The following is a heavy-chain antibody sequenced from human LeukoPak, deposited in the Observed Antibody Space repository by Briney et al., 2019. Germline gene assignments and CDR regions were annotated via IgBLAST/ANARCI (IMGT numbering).Heavy chain of an antibody. CDR3: ARDNRPGYSSSWNGRKPDAFDI. V-gene: IGHV3-30-3*01. J-gene: IGHJ3*02. D-gene: IGHD6-13*01. Sequence: GGSLRLSCAASGFTFSSYAMHWVRQAPGKGLEWVAAISYDGSNKYYADSVKGRFTISRDNSKNTLYLQMNSLRAEDTAVYYCARDNRPGYSSSWNGRKPDAFDIWGQGTMVTVSS. CDR2: ISYDGSNK. CDR1: GFTFSSYA.